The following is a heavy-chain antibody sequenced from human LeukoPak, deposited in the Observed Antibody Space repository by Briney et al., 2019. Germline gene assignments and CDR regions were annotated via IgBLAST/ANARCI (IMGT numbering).Heavy chain of an antibody. CDR2: IKQDGSEK. V-gene: IGHV3-7*01. D-gene: IGHD3-10*01. Sequence: PGGSLRLSCAASGFTVSSNYMSWVRQAPGKGLEWVANIKQDGSEKYYVDSVKGRFTISRDNAKNSLYLQMNSLRAEDTAVYYCARVYYYDSGSRWGDYFDYWGQGTLVTVSS. CDR3: ARVYYYDSGSRWGDYFDY. J-gene: IGHJ4*02. CDR1: GFTVSSNY.